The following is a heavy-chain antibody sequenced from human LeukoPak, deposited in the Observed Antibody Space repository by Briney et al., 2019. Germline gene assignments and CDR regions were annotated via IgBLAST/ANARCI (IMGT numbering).Heavy chain of an antibody. CDR1: GFTFSSYG. V-gene: IGHV3-33*01. CDR2: TWYDGRNN. Sequence: GKSLGLSCAASGFTFSSYGMHWVRQAPGKGLEWVAVTWYDGRNNYYAASVKGRFTISRDDSKTTMYLLMSSLRAEDTAVYYCAREVAPLYFHYGMDVWGEGTTVTVSS. J-gene: IGHJ6*01. D-gene: IGHD2-21*01. CDR3: AREVAPLYFHYGMDV.